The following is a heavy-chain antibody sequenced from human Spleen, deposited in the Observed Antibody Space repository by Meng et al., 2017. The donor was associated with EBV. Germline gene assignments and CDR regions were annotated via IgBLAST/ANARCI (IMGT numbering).Heavy chain of an antibody. CDR1: GDCVSSGSHS. Sequence: QVQLSESGPGLVKPSETLSLTCTVSGDCVSSGSHSWSWIRQPPGKGLEWIGYIYYGGITNYNPSLKRRVTISLDTSKDQFSLRLTSVTAADTAVYYCARLYRNYEVNWFDPWGQGTLVTVSS. J-gene: IGHJ5*02. D-gene: IGHD4-11*01. CDR3: ARLYRNYEVNWFDP. V-gene: IGHV4-61*01. CDR2: IYYGGIT.